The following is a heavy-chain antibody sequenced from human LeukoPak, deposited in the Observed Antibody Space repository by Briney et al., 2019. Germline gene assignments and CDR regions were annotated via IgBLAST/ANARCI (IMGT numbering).Heavy chain of an antibody. Sequence: SETLSLTCTVSGVSISSSYWSWVRQPPGKGLEWVGYIYYSGDSNYNPSLKSRATISVDTSKSQFSLKVSSVTAADTAIYYCARHTYARPFDSWGQGTPVTVSS. CDR2: IYYSGDS. V-gene: IGHV4-59*08. CDR1: GVSISSSY. D-gene: IGHD6-6*01. CDR3: ARHTYARPFDS. J-gene: IGHJ4*02.